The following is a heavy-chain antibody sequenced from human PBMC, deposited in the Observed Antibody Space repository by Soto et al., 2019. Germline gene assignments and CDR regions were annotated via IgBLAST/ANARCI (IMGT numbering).Heavy chain of an antibody. V-gene: IGHV4-30-2*01. J-gene: IGHJ4*02. D-gene: IGHD5-12*01. CDR1: GGSISSGGYS. CDR2: IYDSGST. CDR3: GVATITVGYFDY. Sequence: PSETLSLTCAVSGGSISSGGYSWSWIRQARGKGREWIGYIYDSGSTYYADSGKGRLTISRDNSKITLYLQMNSLRAEAAALYYCGVATITVGYFDYWGQGTLVTVSS.